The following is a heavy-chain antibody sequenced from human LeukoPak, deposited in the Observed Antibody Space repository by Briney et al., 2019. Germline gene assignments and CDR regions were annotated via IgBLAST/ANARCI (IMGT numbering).Heavy chain of an antibody. J-gene: IGHJ4*02. V-gene: IGHV3-30*02. CDR2: IRYDGSNK. Sequence: PGGSLRLSCAASGFSFGSYGMHWVRQAPGKGLEWVAFIRYDGSNKYYADSVKGRFTISRDNSKNTLYLQMNSLRAEDTAVYYCANLDSSGYSVFDYWGQGTLVTASS. D-gene: IGHD3-22*01. CDR3: ANLDSSGYSVFDY. CDR1: GFSFGSYG.